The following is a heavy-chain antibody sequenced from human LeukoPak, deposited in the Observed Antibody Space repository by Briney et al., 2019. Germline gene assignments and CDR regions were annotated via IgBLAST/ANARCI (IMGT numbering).Heavy chain of an antibody. CDR1: GGRFKSYG. D-gene: IGHD3-10*01. CDR3: ARDLGWGNYYGSGSYGY. J-gene: IGHJ4*02. CDR2: IIPVFDRP. V-gene: IGHV1-69*05. Sequence: SVKVSCKTTGGRFKSYGFSWVRQAPGQGLEWMGGIIPVFDRPTYAQKLQGRVTMTTDTSTSTAYMELRSLRSDDTAVYYCARDLGWGNYYGSGSYGYWGQGTLVTVSS.